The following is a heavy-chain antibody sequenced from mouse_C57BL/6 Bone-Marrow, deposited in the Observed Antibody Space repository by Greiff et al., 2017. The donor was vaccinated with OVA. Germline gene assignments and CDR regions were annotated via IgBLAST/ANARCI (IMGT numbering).Heavy chain of an antibody. Sequence: EVKLMESEGGLVQPGSSMKLSCTASGFTFSDYYMAWVRQVPEKGLEWVANINYDGSSTYYLDSLKSRFSISRDNAKNILYLQMSSLKSEDTATYFCASYLQGYFDVWGTGTTVTVSS. CDR2: INYDGSST. CDR3: ASYLQGYFDV. CDR1: GFTFSDYY. V-gene: IGHV5-16*01. D-gene: IGHD5-5*01. J-gene: IGHJ1*03.